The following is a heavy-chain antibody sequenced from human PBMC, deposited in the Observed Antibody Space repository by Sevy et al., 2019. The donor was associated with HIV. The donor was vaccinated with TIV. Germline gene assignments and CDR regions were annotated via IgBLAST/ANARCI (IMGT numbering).Heavy chain of an antibody. CDR3: ARGAQFYYDSGGYSGWFDP. J-gene: IGHJ5*02. Sequence: SETLSLTCIVSGGSISSYYWSWIRQPPGKGLEWIGYIYHSGSTNYNPSLKSRVTISVDTSKNQLSLKLSSVTAVDTAVYYCARGAQFYYDSGGYSGWFDPWGQGTLVTVSS. CDR2: IYHSGST. CDR1: GGSISSYY. D-gene: IGHD3-22*01. V-gene: IGHV4-59*13.